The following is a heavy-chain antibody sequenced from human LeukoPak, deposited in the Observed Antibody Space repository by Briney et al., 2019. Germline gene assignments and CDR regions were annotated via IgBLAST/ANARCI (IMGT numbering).Heavy chain of an antibody. CDR1: GYTFTSYD. D-gene: IGHD4-11*01. CDR2: MNPNSGNT. V-gene: IGHV1-8*03. Sequence: ASVKVSCKASGYTFTSYDINWVRQATGQGLEWMGWMNPNSGNTGYAQKFRGRVTITRNTSISTAYMELSSLRSEDTAVYYCARVQRVTFPLKYYFDYWGQGTLVTVSS. CDR3: ARVQRVTFPLKYYFDY. J-gene: IGHJ4*02.